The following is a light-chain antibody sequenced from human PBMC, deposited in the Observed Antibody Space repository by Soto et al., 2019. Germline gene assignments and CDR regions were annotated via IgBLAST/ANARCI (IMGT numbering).Light chain of an antibody. CDR2: AAS. CDR1: QSISSNY. CDR3: QQYVSSSYT. J-gene: IGKJ2*01. V-gene: IGKV3-20*01. Sequence: EIVLTQSPGTLSLSPGETATLSCRASQSISSNYLAWYQQKPGQAPRLLIYAASSRATGIPDRFSGSGSGTDFTITISRLEPEDFAVYYCQQYVSSSYTFCQGTQLEIK.